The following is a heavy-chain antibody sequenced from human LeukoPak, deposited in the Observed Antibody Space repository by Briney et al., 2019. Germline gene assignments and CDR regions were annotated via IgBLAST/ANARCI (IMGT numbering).Heavy chain of an antibody. CDR2: IYPGDSDT. CDR1: GYSFTSYW. J-gene: IGHJ6*03. CDR3: ARQVWSSTAYYHIDV. Sequence: GESLKISCKGSGYSFTSYWIAWVRQMPGKGLEWMGIIYPGDSDTRYSPSFEGQVTISADKSTTTAYLQWTSVKASDTAMYYCARQVWSSTAYYHIDVWGKGTTVTVSS. V-gene: IGHV5-51*01. D-gene: IGHD2-2*01.